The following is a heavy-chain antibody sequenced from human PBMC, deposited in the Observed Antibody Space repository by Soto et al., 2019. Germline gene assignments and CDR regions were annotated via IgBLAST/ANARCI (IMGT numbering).Heavy chain of an antibody. Sequence: EVQLVEAGGGLVQPGGSLRLSCAASGFTFSTYWMHWVRQVPGKGLVWVSRINSDGSTTSYADSVKGRFTISRDNAKNTLFLQMNSLRAEDTAVYYCAGGVATLLAWGQGTLVTVSS. D-gene: IGHD5-12*01. CDR2: INSDGSTT. CDR1: GFTFSTYW. J-gene: IGHJ5*02. CDR3: AGGVATLLA. V-gene: IGHV3-74*01.